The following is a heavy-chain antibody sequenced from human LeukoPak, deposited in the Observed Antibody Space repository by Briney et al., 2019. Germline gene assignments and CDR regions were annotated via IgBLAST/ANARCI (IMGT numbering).Heavy chain of an antibody. CDR3: AKDSPVLTY. Sequence: GGSLRLSCAASGFTFSSYSMSWVRQAPGKGLEWVSAITDSGGGTYYADSVKGRFTISRDNSKNTLYLQMNSLRVEDTAVYYCAKDSPVLTYWGQGTLVTVSS. J-gene: IGHJ4*02. V-gene: IGHV3-23*01. CDR1: GFTFSSYS. CDR2: ITDSGGGT.